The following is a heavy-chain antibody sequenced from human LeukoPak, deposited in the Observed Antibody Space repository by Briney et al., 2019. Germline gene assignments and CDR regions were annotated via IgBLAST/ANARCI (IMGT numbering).Heavy chain of an antibody. D-gene: IGHD4-11*01. CDR1: GYTFTGYY. V-gene: IGHV1-2*02. CDR3: ARVNYRPIIKFFDY. CDR2: INPNSGGT. Sequence: ASVKVSCKASGYTFTGYYMHWVRQAPGQGLEWMGWINPNSGGTNYAQKFQGRVTMTRDTSISTAYMELSSLRSDDTAVYYCARVNYRPIIKFFDYWGQGTLVTVSS. J-gene: IGHJ4*02.